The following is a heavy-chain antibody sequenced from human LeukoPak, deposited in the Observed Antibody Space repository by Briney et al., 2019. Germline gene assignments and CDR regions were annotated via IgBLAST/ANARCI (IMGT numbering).Heavy chain of an antibody. J-gene: IGHJ4*02. V-gene: IGHV4-59*08. CDR3: ATIARRYSSGWYYFDY. Sequence: SETLSLTCTVSGGSISSYYWSWIRQPPGKGLEWIGYIYYSGSTNYNPSLKSRVTISVDTSKNQFSLKLSSVTAADTAVYYCATIARRYSSGWYYFDYWGQGTLVTVSS. D-gene: IGHD6-19*01. CDR1: GGSISSYY. CDR2: IYYSGST.